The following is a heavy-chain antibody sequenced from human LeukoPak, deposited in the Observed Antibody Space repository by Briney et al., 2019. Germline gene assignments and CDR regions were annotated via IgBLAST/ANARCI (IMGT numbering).Heavy chain of an antibody. CDR2: INPNSGGT. D-gene: IGHD1-26*01. CDR1: GYTFTGYY. J-gene: IGHJ4*02. CDR3: AREGGSGSYQHFDY. V-gene: IGHV1-2*06. Sequence: ASVTVSCKASGYTFTGYYMHWVRQAPGQGLEWMGRINPNSGGTNYAQKFQGRVTMTRDTSISTAYMELSRLRSDDTAVYYCAREGGSGSYQHFDYWGQGTLVTVSS.